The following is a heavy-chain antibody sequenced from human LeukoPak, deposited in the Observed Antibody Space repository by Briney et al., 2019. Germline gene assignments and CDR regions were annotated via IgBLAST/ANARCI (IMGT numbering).Heavy chain of an antibody. D-gene: IGHD3-10*01. V-gene: IGHV3-30-3*01. CDR3: ARDASGLFYFDY. CDR2: ISCDGSNK. Sequence: GGSLRLSCAASGFTFSSYAMHWVRQAPGKGLEWVAVISCDGSNKYYADSVKGRFTISRDNSKNTLYLQMNSLRAEDTAVYYCARDASGLFYFDYWGQGTLVTVSS. CDR1: GFTFSSYA. J-gene: IGHJ4*02.